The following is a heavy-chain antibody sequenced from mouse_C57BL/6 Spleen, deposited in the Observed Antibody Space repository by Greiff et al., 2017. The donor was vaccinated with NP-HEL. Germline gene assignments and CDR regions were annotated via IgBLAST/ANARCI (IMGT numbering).Heavy chain of an antibody. CDR3: AVGSSYYFDY. V-gene: IGHV3-6*01. CDR2: ISYDGSN. J-gene: IGHJ2*01. D-gene: IGHD1-1*01. CDR1: GYSITSGYY. Sequence: DVQLQESGPGLVKPSQSLSLTCSVTGYSITSGYYWNWIRQFPGNKLEWMGYISYDGSNNYNPSLKNRISITRDTSKNQFFLKLNSVTTEDTATYYCAVGSSYYFDYWGQGTTLTVSS.